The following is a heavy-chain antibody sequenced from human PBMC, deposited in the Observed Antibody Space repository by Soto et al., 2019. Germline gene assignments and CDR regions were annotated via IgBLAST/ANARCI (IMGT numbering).Heavy chain of an antibody. V-gene: IGHV3-30*10. Sequence: QVQLVESGGGVVQPGTSLRLSCSVSGFTLNTYSMHWVRQAPGKGLEWVAVVSFDGVNKHYRDSVKGRFTISRDIVKNMLYLQMTSLRLEDTALYYCARDPDLIEAAGNYFDYWGQGTLVTVSS. D-gene: IGHD6-13*01. CDR2: VSFDGVNK. J-gene: IGHJ4*02. CDR3: ARDPDLIEAAGNYFDY. CDR1: GFTLNTYS.